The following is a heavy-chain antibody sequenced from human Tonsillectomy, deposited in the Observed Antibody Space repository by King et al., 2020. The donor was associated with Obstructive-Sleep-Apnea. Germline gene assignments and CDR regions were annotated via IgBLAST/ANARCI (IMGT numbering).Heavy chain of an antibody. D-gene: IGHD3-16*01. CDR1: GFTFTDYF. CDR2: INPNRGAT. V-gene: IGHV1-2*02. J-gene: IGHJ4*02. Sequence: VQLVQSGAEVKKPGASVKVSCKASGFTFTDYFLHWVRQAPGQGLEWMGWINPNRGATNYAQKFQGRVTMTRDTSISTVYMDLSSLTSDDTAVYYCATEGADFWDQGTPVTVS. CDR3: ATEGADF.